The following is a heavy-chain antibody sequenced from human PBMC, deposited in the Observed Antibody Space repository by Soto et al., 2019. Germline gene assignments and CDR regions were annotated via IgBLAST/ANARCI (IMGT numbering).Heavy chain of an antibody. V-gene: IGHV3-21*01. Sequence: GGSLRLSCAASGFTFSSYSMNWVRQAPGKGLEWVSSISSSSSYIYYADSVKGRFTISRDNAKNSLYLQMNSLRAEDTAVYYCARDRNGELLLYYYYYMDVWGKGTTVTVSS. D-gene: IGHD3-10*01. CDR2: ISSSSSYI. CDR1: GFTFSSYS. J-gene: IGHJ6*03. CDR3: ARDRNGELLLYYYYYMDV.